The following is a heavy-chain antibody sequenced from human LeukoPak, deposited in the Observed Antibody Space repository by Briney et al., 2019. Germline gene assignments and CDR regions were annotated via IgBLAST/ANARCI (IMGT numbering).Heavy chain of an antibody. CDR3: ARVSIGWYSFDY. CDR1: GFTFSSYG. J-gene: IGHJ4*02. V-gene: IGHV3-30*02. CDR2: IRYDGSNK. D-gene: IGHD6-19*01. Sequence: SGGSLRLSCAASGFTFSSYGMHWVRQAPGKGLEWVAFIRYDGSNKYYADSVKGRFTISRDNSKNTLYLQMNSLRAEDTAVYYCARVSIGWYSFDYWGQGTLVTVSS.